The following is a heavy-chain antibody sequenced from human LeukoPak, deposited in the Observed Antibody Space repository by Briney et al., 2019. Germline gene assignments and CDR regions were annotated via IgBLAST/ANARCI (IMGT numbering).Heavy chain of an antibody. J-gene: IGHJ3*02. CDR3: VRIHSGYAWGDAFDI. CDR1: GFTFSTYW. Sequence: GGSLRLSCAASGFTFSTYWVIWVRQAPGKGLEWVANIKQDGSEKYYVDSVKGRFTISKDNAKNSLYLQMNSLRAEDTAVYYCVRIHSGYAWGDAFDIWGQGTMVTVSS. D-gene: IGHD5-12*01. V-gene: IGHV3-7*01. CDR2: IKQDGSEK.